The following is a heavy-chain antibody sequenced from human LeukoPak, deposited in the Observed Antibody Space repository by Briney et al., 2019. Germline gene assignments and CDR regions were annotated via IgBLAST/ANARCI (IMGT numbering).Heavy chain of an antibody. V-gene: IGHV4-34*01. CDR3: ARGVQSHYYDSSGYGRYFDS. CDR1: GGTFSGYY. CDR2: INHSGTT. J-gene: IGHJ4*02. D-gene: IGHD3-22*01. Sequence: KPSETLSLTCAVYGGTFSGYYWSWLRQFPGKGLEWIGEINHSGTTNQKPSLKSRFAISADTSKNQFSLRFTSVNAADTAIYYCARGVQSHYYDSSGYGRYFDSWGQGTLVTVSS.